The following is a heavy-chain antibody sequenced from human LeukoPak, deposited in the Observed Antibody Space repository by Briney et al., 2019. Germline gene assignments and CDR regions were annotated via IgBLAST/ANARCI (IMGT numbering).Heavy chain of an antibody. CDR2: ISGSGGTT. Sequence: GGSLRLSCAASEFTFSSFAMGWVRQAPGKGLDWVSVISGSGGTTYYADSVKGRFTISRDNSKNTLYLQMNSLRADDTAVYYCAREVLGFGSWGQGALVTVSS. D-gene: IGHD3-16*01. CDR1: EFTFSSFA. J-gene: IGHJ4*02. CDR3: AREVLGFGS. V-gene: IGHV3-23*01.